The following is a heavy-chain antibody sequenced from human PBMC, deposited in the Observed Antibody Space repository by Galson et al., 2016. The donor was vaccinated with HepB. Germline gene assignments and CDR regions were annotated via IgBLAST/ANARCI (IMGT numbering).Heavy chain of an antibody. CDR3: ARDWGGAFEAFDI. CDR1: GFTFSDYS. J-gene: IGHJ3*02. D-gene: IGHD2-21*01. CDR2: ISSTPSPI. V-gene: IGHV3-48*02. Sequence: SLRLSCAASGFTFSDYSMNWVRQAPGKGLEWVSYISSTPSPIYYADSVKGRFTASRDNVQNLLYLQMSSLRDEDTAVYYCARDWGGAFEAFDIWGQGTMVTVSS.